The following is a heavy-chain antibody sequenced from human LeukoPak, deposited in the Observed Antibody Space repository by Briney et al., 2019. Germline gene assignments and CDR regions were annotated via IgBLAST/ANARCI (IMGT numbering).Heavy chain of an antibody. CDR2: INHSGST. CDR3: AREVGGYYYGSGSYYQRSYYYYGMDV. Sequence: SETLSLTCAVYGGSFSGYYWSWLRLPPGKGLEWIGEINHSGSTNYNPSLKSRVTISIDTSKNQFSLRLSSVTAADTAVYYCAREVGGYYYGSGSYYQRSYYYYGMDVWGQGTTVTVSS. J-gene: IGHJ6*02. D-gene: IGHD3-10*01. CDR1: GGSFSGYY. V-gene: IGHV4-34*01.